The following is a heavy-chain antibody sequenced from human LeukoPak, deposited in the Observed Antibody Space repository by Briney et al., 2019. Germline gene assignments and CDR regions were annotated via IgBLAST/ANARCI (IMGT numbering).Heavy chain of an antibody. CDR2: IIPIFGTA. J-gene: IGHJ4*02. Sequence: ASVKVSCKASGYTFTSYDINWVRQAPARGLEWMGGIIPIFGTANYAQKFQGRVTITADKSTSTAYMELSSLRSEDTAVYYCAMGVGAPEDLAVAADFDYWGQGTLVTVSS. CDR1: GYTFTSYD. CDR3: AMGVGAPEDLAVAADFDY. D-gene: IGHD6-19*01. V-gene: IGHV1-69*06.